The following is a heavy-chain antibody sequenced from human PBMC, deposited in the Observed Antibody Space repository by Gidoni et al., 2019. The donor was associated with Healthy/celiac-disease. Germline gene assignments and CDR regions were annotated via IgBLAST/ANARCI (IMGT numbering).Heavy chain of an antibody. CDR3: ARVAAAARPPYYYYGMDV. J-gene: IGHJ6*02. CDR1: GGSLPSYY. D-gene: IGHD6-6*01. Sequence: QVQLQESGPGLVTPSDTLSLTCPVSGGSLPSYYWSWIRQPPGKGLDWIGYIYYSGSTNYNPSLKSRVTISVDTSKNQFSLKLSSVTAADTAVYYCARVAAAARPPYYYYGMDVWGQGTTVTVSS. CDR2: IYYSGST. V-gene: IGHV4-59*01.